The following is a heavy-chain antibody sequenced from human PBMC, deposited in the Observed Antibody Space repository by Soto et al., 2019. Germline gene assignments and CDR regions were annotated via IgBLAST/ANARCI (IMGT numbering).Heavy chain of an antibody. J-gene: IGHJ4*01. V-gene: IGHV4-39*07. Sequence: SETLSLTCTVSGVSISSSSYYWGWIRQPPGKGLEWIGSIYYSGSTYYKPSLKSRVVMSVDLANNQFSLRLRSVTAADTAVYYCARDLSSGYQTFYFDYWGQGTPVTVSS. D-gene: IGHD3-22*01. CDR3: ARDLSSGYQTFYFDY. CDR2: IYYSGST. CDR1: GVSISSSSYY.